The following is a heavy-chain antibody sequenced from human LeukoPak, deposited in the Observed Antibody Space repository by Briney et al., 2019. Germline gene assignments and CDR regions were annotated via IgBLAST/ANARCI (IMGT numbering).Heavy chain of an antibody. V-gene: IGHV1-18*01. J-gene: IGHJ4*02. CDR1: GYTFTNYG. CDR2: ISAYDGHT. CDR3: ARGLNSAYGFDY. D-gene: IGHD5-12*01. Sequence: ASVKVSCKASGYTFTNYGISWVRQAPGQGLEWMGWISAYDGHTNYAQKLQGRVTMTTDTSASTAYMELRSLRSDDTAIYYCARGLNSAYGFDYWGQGTLVTVSS.